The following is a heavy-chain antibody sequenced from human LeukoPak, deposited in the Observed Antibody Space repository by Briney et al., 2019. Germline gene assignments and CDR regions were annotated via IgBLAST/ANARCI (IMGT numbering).Heavy chain of an antibody. Sequence: QTGGSLRLSCAASGVTFSSYAMTWVCQAPGKGLEWVSGISGSGGTTYYADSVKGRFTISRDNAKNSLYLQMNSLRAEDTAVYYCARDHDGELDSWGQGTLVTVSS. CDR3: ARDHDGELDS. V-gene: IGHV3-23*01. D-gene: IGHD3-10*01. CDR2: ISGSGGTT. CDR1: GVTFSSYA. J-gene: IGHJ5*01.